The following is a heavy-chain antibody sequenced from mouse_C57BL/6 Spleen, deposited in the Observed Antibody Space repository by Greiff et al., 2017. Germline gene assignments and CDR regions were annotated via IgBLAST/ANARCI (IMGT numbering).Heavy chain of an antibody. D-gene: IGHD1-1*01. CDR1: GYTFTSYW. CDR2: IYPGSGST. Sequence: QMQLKQPGAELVKPGASVKMSCKASGYTFTSYWITWVKQRPGQGLEWIGDIYPGSGSTNYNEKFKSKATLTVDTSSSTAYMQLSSLTSEDSAVYYCARGAYGSSPYWYFDVWGTGTTVTVSS. CDR3: ARGAYGSSPYWYFDV. J-gene: IGHJ1*03. V-gene: IGHV1-55*01.